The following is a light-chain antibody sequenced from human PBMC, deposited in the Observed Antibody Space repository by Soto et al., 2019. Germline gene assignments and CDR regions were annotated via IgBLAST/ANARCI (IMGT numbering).Light chain of an antibody. CDR2: EVT. CDR1: SSDVGAYNY. J-gene: IGLJ2*01. V-gene: IGLV2-8*01. CDR3: SSHAGSINVA. Sequence: QSVLTQPPSASGSPGQSVTISCTGSSSDVGAYNYVSWYQQHPGKAPKLMIYEVTKRPSGVPDRFSGSKSGNTASLTVSGLQADDEADYYCSSHAGSINVAFGGGTKLTVL.